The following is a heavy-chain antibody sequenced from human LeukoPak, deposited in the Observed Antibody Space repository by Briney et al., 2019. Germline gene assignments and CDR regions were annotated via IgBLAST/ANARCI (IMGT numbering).Heavy chain of an antibody. V-gene: IGHV4-34*01. CDR1: GGSFSGYY. J-gene: IGHJ6*02. Sequence: PSETLSLTCAVYGGSFSGYYWSWIRKPPGKGLEWIGEINHSGSTNYNPSLKSRVTTSVDTSKNQFSLKLSSVTAADTAVYYCARGLLYSGYVHYYYYYGMDVWGQGTTVTVSS. CDR2: INHSGST. D-gene: IGHD5-12*01. CDR3: ARGLLYSGYVHYYYYYGMDV.